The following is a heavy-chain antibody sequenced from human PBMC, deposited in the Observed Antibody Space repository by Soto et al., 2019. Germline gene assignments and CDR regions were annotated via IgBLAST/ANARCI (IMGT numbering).Heavy chain of an antibody. CDR3: ARGQYYYGSGSNPVSYFDY. V-gene: IGHV4-34*01. J-gene: IGHJ4*02. D-gene: IGHD3-10*01. CDR1: GGSFSGYY. CDR2: INHSGST. Sequence: SETLSLTCAVYGGSFSGYYWSWIRQPPGKGLEWIGEINHSGSTNYNPSLKSRVTISVDTSKNQFSLKLSSVTAADTAVYYCARGQYYYGSGSNPVSYFDYWGQGTLVTVSS.